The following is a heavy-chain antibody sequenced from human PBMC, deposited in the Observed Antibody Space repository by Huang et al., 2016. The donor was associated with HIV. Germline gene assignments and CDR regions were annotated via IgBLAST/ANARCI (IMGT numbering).Heavy chain of an antibody. V-gene: IGHV1-8*01. CDR2: MRPNSGNT. Sequence: QVQLVQSGAEVKKPGASVTVSCKASGYTFTSYDINWMRQATGQGLGWRGRMRPNSGNTGYAQKFQGRVTITWSTAISTAYMELSGLRGDDAAVYYCASEPRGSSDYFRYWGQGTLVTVSS. J-gene: IGHJ4*02. CDR1: GYTFTSYD. CDR3: ASEPRGSSDYFRY. D-gene: IGHD3-22*01.